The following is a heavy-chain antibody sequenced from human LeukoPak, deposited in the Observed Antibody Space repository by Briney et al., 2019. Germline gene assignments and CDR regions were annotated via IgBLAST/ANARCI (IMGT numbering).Heavy chain of an antibody. D-gene: IGHD3-10*01. V-gene: IGHV1-2*02. CDR3: AGTPWFGELTLDY. CDR1: GYSFTGYY. CDR2: INPNSGDT. J-gene: IGHJ4*02. Sequence: ASVKVSCKVSGYSFTGYYMHWVRQAPGQGLEWMGWINPNSGDTNYAQKFQGRVTVTRDTSITTVYMELSSLRSEDTAVYYCAGTPWFGELTLDYWGQGTLVTVSS.